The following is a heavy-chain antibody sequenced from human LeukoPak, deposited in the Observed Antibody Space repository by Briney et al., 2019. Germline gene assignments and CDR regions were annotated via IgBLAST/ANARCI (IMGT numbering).Heavy chain of an antibody. CDR1: GYSISSGYY. CDR3: ARDPTYYDFWSGPSFDY. CDR2: IYHSGST. J-gene: IGHJ4*02. Sequence: SETLSLTCTVSGYSISSGYYWGWIRPPPGKGLEWIGSIYHSGSTYYNPSLKSRVTISVDTSKNQFSLKLSSVTAADTAVYFCARDPTYYDFWSGPSFDYWGQGTLVTVSS. V-gene: IGHV4-38-2*02. D-gene: IGHD3-3*01.